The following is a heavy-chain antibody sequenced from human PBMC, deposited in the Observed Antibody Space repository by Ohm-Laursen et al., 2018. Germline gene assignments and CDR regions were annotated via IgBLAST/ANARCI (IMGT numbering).Heavy chain of an antibody. CDR2: ISYDGSNK. J-gene: IGHJ4*02. CDR1: GFTFSSYG. V-gene: IGHV3-30*18. CDR3: AKDDTSSDPIPGNMATAD. D-gene: IGHD5-24*01. Sequence: SLRLSCSAPGFTFSSYGMHWVRQAPGKGLEWVAVISYDGSNKYYADSVKGRFTISRDNSKNTLYLQMNSLRAEDTAVYYCAKDDTSSDPIPGNMATADWGQGTLVTVSS.